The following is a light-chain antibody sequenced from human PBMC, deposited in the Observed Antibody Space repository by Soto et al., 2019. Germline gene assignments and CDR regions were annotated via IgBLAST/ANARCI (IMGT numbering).Light chain of an antibody. V-gene: IGKV3-20*01. CDR2: GES. CDR1: QSVSSSS. J-gene: IGKJ3*01. Sequence: EIVLTQSPGTLSLYPGERATLSCRARQSVSSSSLAWYQQKPGQAPRLLIYGESSRATGIPDRFSGSGSGTDCTLTISRLEPEDVAVYDCQQYSSSPLFTFGPGTKVDIQ. CDR3: QQYSSSPLFT.